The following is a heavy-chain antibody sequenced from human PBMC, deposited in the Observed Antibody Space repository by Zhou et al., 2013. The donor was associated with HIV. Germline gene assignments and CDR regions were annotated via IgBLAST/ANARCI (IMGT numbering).Heavy chain of an antibody. CDR2: INTDTGDT. CDR1: GYSFSQYP. V-gene: IGHV1-3*04. Sequence: QVQLVQSGAEMKEPGASVTVSCRTSGYSFSQYPMHWVRQAPGQGLEWLGWINTDTGDTRYSPRFQGRVTISRDSSTMTTYMRLSPLTSGDTATFYCATNAFDYWGREPWSPSPQ. J-gene: IGHJ4*02. CDR3: ATNAFDY.